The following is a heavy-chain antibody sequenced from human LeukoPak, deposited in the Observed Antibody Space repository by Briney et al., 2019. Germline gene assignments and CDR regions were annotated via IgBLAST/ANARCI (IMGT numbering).Heavy chain of an antibody. CDR1: GFTFSTYA. Sequence: GGSLRLSCAASGFTFSTYAMVWVRQAPGKGLEWVSTITNYGGTTNHADSVRGRFTISRDNSKNTLYLQMNSLRGEDTAVYYCAKDGLSGYNFDYWGQGTLVTVSS. CDR2: ITNYGGTT. V-gene: IGHV3-23*01. CDR3: AKDGLSGYNFDY. J-gene: IGHJ4*02. D-gene: IGHD5-24*01.